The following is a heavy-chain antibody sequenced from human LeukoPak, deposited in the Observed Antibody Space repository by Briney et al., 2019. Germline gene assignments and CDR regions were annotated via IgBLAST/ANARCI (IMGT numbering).Heavy chain of an antibody. V-gene: IGHV4-34*01. CDR2: INHSGST. J-gene: IGHJ4*02. CDR3: ASLPQISGSLFDY. CDR1: GGSFSGYY. Sequence: SETLSLTCAVHGGSFSGYYWSWIRQPPGKGLEWIGEINHSGSTNYNPSLKSRVTISVDTSKNQFSLKLSSVTAADTAVYYCASLPQISGSLFDYWGQGTLVTVSS. D-gene: IGHD3-10*01.